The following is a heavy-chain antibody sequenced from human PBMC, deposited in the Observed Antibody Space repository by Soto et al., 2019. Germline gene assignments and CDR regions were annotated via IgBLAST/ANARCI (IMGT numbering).Heavy chain of an antibody. CDR1: GFTFSTDW. J-gene: IGHJ3*01. CDR3: ARDLSPHGGGAWYDALDV. Sequence: EVQLVESGGGLVQPGGSLRLSCAASGFTFSTDWMTWVRHVPGKGLEWVANINQDESEKNYVDSVKGRFAISRDNAKKTLFLQMNSLREEDTALYYCARDLSPHGGGAWYDALDVWGQGTMVTVAP. D-gene: IGHD2-21*02. V-gene: IGHV3-7*01. CDR2: INQDESEK.